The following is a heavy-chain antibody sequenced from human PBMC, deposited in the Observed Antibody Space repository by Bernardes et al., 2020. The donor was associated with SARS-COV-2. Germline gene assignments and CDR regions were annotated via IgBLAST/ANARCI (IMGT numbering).Heavy chain of an antibody. D-gene: IGHD3-10*01. V-gene: IGHV4-61*09. CDR1: RASISSTNSY. Sequence: SETLSLTCTVSRASISSTNSYWGWIRQPAGKGLEWIGHIYTSGSTDYNPSLKSRVTISPDSSKNQFSLKLSSVTAAGTAVYYCVSDMASAWFYSWGQGALVTVSS. CDR2: IYTSGST. CDR3: VSDMASAWFYS. J-gene: IGHJ5*01.